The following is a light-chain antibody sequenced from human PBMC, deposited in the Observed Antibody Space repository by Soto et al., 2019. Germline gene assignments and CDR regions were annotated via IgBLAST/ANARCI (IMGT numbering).Light chain of an antibody. V-gene: IGKV1-5*03. J-gene: IGKJ1*01. CDR3: QQYNSYSPT. Sequence: DIQMTQSPSTLSASVGDRVTITCRASQSISSWLAWYQQKPGKVPKLLIYKASSLESGVPSRFSGSGSGTEFTLAISNLQPDDFATYYCQQYNSYSPTFGQGTKVDIK. CDR2: KAS. CDR1: QSISSW.